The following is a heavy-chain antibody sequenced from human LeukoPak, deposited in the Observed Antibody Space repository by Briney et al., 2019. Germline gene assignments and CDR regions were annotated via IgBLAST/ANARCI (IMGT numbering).Heavy chain of an antibody. CDR1: GGSISSSSYY. Sequence: SETLSLTCTVSGGSISSSSYYWGWIRQPPGKGLEWIGSIYYSGSTYYNPSLKSRVTISVDTSKNQFSLKLSSVTAADTAVYYCARGRLGFDYWGQGTLVTVSS. V-gene: IGHV4-39*07. CDR3: ARGRLGFDY. D-gene: IGHD3-9*01. J-gene: IGHJ4*02. CDR2: IYYSGST.